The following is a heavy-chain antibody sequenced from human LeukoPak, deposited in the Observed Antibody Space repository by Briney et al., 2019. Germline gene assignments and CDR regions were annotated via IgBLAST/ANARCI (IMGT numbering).Heavy chain of an antibody. CDR2: IYHSGST. CDR1: GGSFSGYY. CDR3: ARYRGANGYYFDY. Sequence: PSETLSLTCAVYGGSFSGYYWSWIRQPPGKGLEWIGEIYHSGSTNYNPSLKSRVTISVDKSKNPFSLKLSSVTAADTAVYYCARYRGANGYYFDYWGQGTLVTVSS. D-gene: IGHD3-10*01. V-gene: IGHV4-34*01. J-gene: IGHJ4*02.